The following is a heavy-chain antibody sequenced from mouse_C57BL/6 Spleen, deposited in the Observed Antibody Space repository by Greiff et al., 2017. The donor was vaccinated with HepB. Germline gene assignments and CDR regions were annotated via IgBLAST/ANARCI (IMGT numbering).Heavy chain of an antibody. V-gene: IGHV2-2*01. CDR1: GFSLTSYG. D-gene: IGHD1-1*01. Sequence: VKLVESGPGLVQPSQSLSITCTVSGFSLTSYGVHWVRQSPGKGLEWLGVIWSGGSTDYNAAFISRLSISKDNSKSQVFFKMNSLQADDTAIYYCASSYGSSLWFAYWGQGTLVTVSA. CDR2: IWSGGST. J-gene: IGHJ3*01. CDR3: ASSYGSSLWFAY.